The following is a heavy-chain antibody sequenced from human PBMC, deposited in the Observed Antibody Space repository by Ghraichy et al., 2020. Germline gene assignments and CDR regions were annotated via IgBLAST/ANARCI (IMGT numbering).Heavy chain of an antibody. CDR3: AKDMVHDSKVKGDAFDI. CDR1: GFTFSSYA. V-gene: IGHV3-23*01. CDR2: ISGSGGST. Sequence: GGSLRLSCAASGFTFSSYAMSWVRQAPGKGLEWVSAISGSGGSTYYADSVKGRFTISRDNSKNTLYLQMNSLRAEDTAVYYCAKDMVHDSKVKGDAFDIWGQGTMVTVSS. D-gene: IGHD3-10*01. J-gene: IGHJ3*02.